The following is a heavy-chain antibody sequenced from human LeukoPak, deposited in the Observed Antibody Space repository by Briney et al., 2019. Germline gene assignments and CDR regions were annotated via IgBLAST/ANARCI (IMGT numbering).Heavy chain of an antibody. CDR2: IYYSGST. V-gene: IGHV4-59*01. D-gene: IGHD5-12*01. CDR3: AREVLGGYNNWFDP. CDR1: GGSFSGYY. Sequence: SETLSLTCAVYGGSFSGYYWSWIRQPPGKGLEWIGYIYYSGSTNYNPSLKSRVTISVDTSKNQFSLKLSSVTAADTAVYYCAREVLGGYNNWFDPWGQGTLVTVSS. J-gene: IGHJ5*02.